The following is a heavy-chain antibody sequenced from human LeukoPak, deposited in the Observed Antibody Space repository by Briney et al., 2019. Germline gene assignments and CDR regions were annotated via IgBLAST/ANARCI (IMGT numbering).Heavy chain of an antibody. V-gene: IGHV3-74*01. CDR1: GFTFSSHW. CDR3: AKEGRATVTKRNGYFQH. J-gene: IGHJ1*01. CDR2: ISSDGRLT. D-gene: IGHD4-11*01. Sequence: GGSLRLSCAASGFTFSSHWMHWVRQAPEKGLVWVSRISSDGRLTGYAGSAKGRFTISRDNSKNTLYLQMNSLRAEDTAVYYCAKEGRATVTKRNGYFQHWGQGTLVTVSS.